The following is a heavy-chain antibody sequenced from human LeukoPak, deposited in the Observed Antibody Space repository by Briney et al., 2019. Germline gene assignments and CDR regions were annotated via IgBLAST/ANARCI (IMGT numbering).Heavy chain of an antibody. V-gene: IGHV4-61*01. J-gene: IGHJ2*01. Sequence: SETLSLTCTVSGGSISSSNYYWGWIRQPPGKGLEWIGYIYYSGSTNYNPSLKSRVTISVDTSKNQFSLKLSSVTAADTAVYYCARDKYYYDSSGSTDWYFDLWGRGTLVTVSS. CDR2: IYYSGST. CDR1: GGSISSSNYY. D-gene: IGHD3-22*01. CDR3: ARDKYYYDSSGSTDWYFDL.